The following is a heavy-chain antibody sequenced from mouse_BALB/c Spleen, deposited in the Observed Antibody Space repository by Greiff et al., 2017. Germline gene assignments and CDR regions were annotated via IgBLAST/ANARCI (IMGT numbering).Heavy chain of an antibody. Sequence: EVQLQESGGGLVQPGGSRKLSCAASGFTFSSFGMHWVRQAPEKGLEWVAYISSGSSTIYYADTVKGRFTISRDNPKNTLFLQMTSLRSEDTAMYCCARSGNWDGWYFDVWGAGTTVTVSS. J-gene: IGHJ1*01. V-gene: IGHV5-17*02. CDR3: ARSGNWDGWYFDV. CDR1: GFTFSSFG. D-gene: IGHD4-1*01. CDR2: ISSGSSTI.